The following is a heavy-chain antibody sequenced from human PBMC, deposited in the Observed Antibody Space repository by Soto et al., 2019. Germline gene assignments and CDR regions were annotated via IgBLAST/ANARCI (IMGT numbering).Heavy chain of an antibody. Sequence: SETLSLTCTVSHGSITRSTFYWGWIRQPPGKGLEWIGCVHYTGNTYYNPSLKSRVTISVDTSKNQLSLKLSSVTAADTAVYYCARRLIAAAGGYWFDPWGQGTLVTVSS. CDR3: ARRLIAAAGGYWFDP. CDR1: HGSITRSTFY. J-gene: IGHJ5*02. V-gene: IGHV4-39*07. CDR2: VHYTGNT. D-gene: IGHD6-13*01.